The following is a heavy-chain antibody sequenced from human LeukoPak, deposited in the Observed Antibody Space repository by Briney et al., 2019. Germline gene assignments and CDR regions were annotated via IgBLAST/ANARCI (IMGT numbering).Heavy chain of an antibody. CDR2: IHYSGST. Sequence: SETLSLTCTVSGGSISSYYWSWIRQPPGKGLEWIGYIHYSGSTNYNPSLKSRVTISVDTSKNQFSLKLSSVTAADTAVYYCARHYDYVWGSYRYVFDYWGQGTLVTVSS. V-gene: IGHV4-59*01. J-gene: IGHJ4*02. CDR3: ARHYDYVWGSYRYVFDY. CDR1: GGSISSYY. D-gene: IGHD3-16*02.